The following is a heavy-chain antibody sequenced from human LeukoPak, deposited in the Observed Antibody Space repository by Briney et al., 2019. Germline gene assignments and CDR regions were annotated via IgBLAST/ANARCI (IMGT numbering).Heavy chain of an antibody. J-gene: IGHJ4*02. CDR1: GFTFSSSG. V-gene: IGHV3-23*01. Sequence: GGTLRLSCAASGFTFSSSGMTWVRQAPGKGLEWVSTITGSVVNTYYADSVKGRFTISRDNSKSMLYLQMNSLRAEDTALYYCAKDYNGSSDNWGQGTLVTVSS. CDR2: ITGSVVNT. CDR3: AKDYNGSSDN. D-gene: IGHD2-15*01.